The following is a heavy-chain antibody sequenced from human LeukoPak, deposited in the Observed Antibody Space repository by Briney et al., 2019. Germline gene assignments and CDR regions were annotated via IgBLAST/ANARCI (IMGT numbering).Heavy chain of an antibody. CDR3: ARAPIAARLPYYYYYMDV. CDR2: ISAYNGNT. J-gene: IGHJ6*03. V-gene: IGHV1-18*01. Sequence: ASVKVSCKASGYTFTSYGISWVRQAPGQGLEWMGWISAYNGNTNYAQKLQGRVTMTTDTSTSIAYMELRSLRSDDTAVYYCARAPIAARLPYYYYYMDVWGKGTTVTVSS. CDR1: GYTFTSYG. D-gene: IGHD6-6*01.